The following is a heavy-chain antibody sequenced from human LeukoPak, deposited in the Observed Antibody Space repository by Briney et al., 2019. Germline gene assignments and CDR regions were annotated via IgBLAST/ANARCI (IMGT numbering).Heavy chain of an antibody. CDR1: GGSISNYY. D-gene: IGHD1-26*01. CDR3: ARAGPGVGASTPILDY. V-gene: IGHV4-4*07. Sequence: SETLSLTCTVSGGSISNYYWSWVRQPAGKGLEWIGRIYTSGITNYNPSLKSRVTMSVDTSKNQFSLRLTSVTAADTAVYYCARAGPGVGASTPILDYWGRGTLVTVSS. J-gene: IGHJ4*02. CDR2: IYTSGIT.